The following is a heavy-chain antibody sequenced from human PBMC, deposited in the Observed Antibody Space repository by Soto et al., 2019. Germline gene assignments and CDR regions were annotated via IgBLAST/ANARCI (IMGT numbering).Heavy chain of an antibody. CDR2: VYYSGST. CDR1: GGSISSGGYY. CDR3: ARVGIAARAGPAEY. J-gene: IGHJ4*02. Sequence: SETLSLTCTVSGGSISSGGYYWSWIRQHPGKGREWMGDVYYSGSTYYNPSVNSRVTISVDTSKNQFSLKLSSVTAADTAVYYCARVGIAARAGPAEYWGQGTLVTVSS. D-gene: IGHD6-6*01. V-gene: IGHV4-31*03.